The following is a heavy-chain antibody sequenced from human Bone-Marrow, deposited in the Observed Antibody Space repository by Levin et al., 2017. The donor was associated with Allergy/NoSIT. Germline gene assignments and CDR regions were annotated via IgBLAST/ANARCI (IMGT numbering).Heavy chain of an antibody. J-gene: IGHJ6*02. V-gene: IGHV3-23*01. CDR2: ISGSGGST. D-gene: IGHD6-13*01. CDR3: AKEGKIAAAGTRAMDIRYGMDV. Sequence: GGSLRLSCAASGFTFSSYAMSWVRQAPGKGLEWVSAISGSGGSTYYADSVKGRFTISRDNSKNTLYLQMNSLRAEDTAVYYCAKEGKIAAAGTRAMDIRYGMDVWGQGTTVTVSS. CDR1: GFTFSSYA.